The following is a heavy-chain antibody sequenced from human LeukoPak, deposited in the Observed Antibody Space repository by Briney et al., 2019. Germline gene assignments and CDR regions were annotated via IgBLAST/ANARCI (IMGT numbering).Heavy chain of an antibody. Sequence: GESLKISCKGSGYSFTSYWIGWVRQMPGKGLEWMGIINPGDSDTRYSPSFQGQVTISADKSISTAYLQWSSLKASDTAMYYCARVVPAAPHRYYYYYMDVWGKGTTVTVSS. CDR2: INPGDSDT. CDR1: GYSFTSYW. D-gene: IGHD2-2*01. V-gene: IGHV5-51*01. CDR3: ARVVPAAPHRYYYYYMDV. J-gene: IGHJ6*03.